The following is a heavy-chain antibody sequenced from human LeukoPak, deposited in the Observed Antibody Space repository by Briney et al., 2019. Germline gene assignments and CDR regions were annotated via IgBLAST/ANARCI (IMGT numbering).Heavy chain of an antibody. D-gene: IGHD3-3*01. J-gene: IGHJ4*02. CDR1: GFTFSSYG. CDR3: AKDRPGSDFWSGYYPYYFDY. CDR2: IRYDGSNK. Sequence: GGSLRLSCAASGFTFSSYGMHWVRQAPGKGLEWVVFIRYDGSNKYYADSVKDRFTISRDNSKNTLYLQMNTLRAEDTAVYYCAKDRPGSDFWSGYYPYYFDYWGQGTLVTVSS. V-gene: IGHV3-30*02.